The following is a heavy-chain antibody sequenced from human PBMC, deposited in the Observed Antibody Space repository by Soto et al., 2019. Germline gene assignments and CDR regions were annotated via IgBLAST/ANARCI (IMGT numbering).Heavy chain of an antibody. Sequence: QVQLVQSGAEVQKPGSSVKVSCKASGGTFSSYAISWVRQAPGQGLEWMGGIIPIFGTANYAQKFQGRVTITADESTSTAYMELSSLRSEDTAVYYCARDVVNTMVRGARGAFDIWGQGTMVTVSS. CDR1: GGTFSSYA. D-gene: IGHD3-10*01. CDR3: ARDVVNTMVRGARGAFDI. CDR2: IIPIFGTA. J-gene: IGHJ3*02. V-gene: IGHV1-69*01.